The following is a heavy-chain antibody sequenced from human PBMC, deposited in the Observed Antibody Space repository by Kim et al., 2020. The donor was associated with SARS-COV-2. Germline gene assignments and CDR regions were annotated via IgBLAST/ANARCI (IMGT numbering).Heavy chain of an antibody. CDR3: ARDGDKYCSSTSCYQGASFDY. CDR2: IWYDGSNK. Sequence: GGSLRLSCAASGFTFSSYGMHWVRQAPGKGLEWVAVIWYDGSNKYYADSVKGRFTISRDNSKNTLYLQMNSLRAEDTAVYYCARDGDKYCSSTSCYQGASFDYWGQGTLVTVSS. CDR1: GFTFSSYG. J-gene: IGHJ4*02. V-gene: IGHV3-33*01. D-gene: IGHD2-2*01.